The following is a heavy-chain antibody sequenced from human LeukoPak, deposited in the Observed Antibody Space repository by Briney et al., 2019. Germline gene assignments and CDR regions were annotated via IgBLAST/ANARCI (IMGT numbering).Heavy chain of an antibody. J-gene: IGHJ4*02. CDR2: ISGSGGST. CDR1: GFTFSSYA. CDR3: AKAPIEYSSSLGFDY. Sequence: PGGSLRLSCAASGFTFSSYAMSWVRQAPGKGLEWVSAISGSGGSTYYADSVKGRFTISRDNSRNTLYLQMNSLRAEDTAVYYCAKAPIEYSSSLGFDYWGQGTLVTVSS. V-gene: IGHV3-23*01. D-gene: IGHD6-6*01.